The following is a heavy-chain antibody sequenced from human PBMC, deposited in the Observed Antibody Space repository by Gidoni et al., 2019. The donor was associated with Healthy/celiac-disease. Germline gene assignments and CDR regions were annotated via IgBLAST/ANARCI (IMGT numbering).Heavy chain of an antibody. V-gene: IGHV3-30*04. CDR3: AREGTTYSFDY. D-gene: IGHD4-17*01. CDR2: IAYDGSNK. Sequence: QVQLVESGGGVVQPGMSLRLSCAASGFPVSSDAMHWVRQAPGKGLEWVAVIAYDGSNKYYAVSVKGRFTISRDNSKNTLYLQMNSLRAEDTAVYYCAREGTTYSFDYWGQGTLVTVSS. J-gene: IGHJ4*02. CDR1: GFPVSSDA.